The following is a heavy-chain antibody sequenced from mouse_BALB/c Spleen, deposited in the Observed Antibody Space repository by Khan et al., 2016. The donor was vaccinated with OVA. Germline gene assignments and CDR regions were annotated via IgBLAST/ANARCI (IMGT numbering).Heavy chain of an antibody. V-gene: IGHV1-20*02. CDR3: TRIYRSDFDY. Sequence: EVMLVESGPKLVRPGASVKISCKASGYSFTGYFMNWVMQRHGKSLEWIGRINPHIGETFYNQRFKDKATLTVDESSSTAHMELRSLASEDSAVYYCTRIYRSDFDYWGQGTTLTVSS. CDR1: GYSFTGYF. J-gene: IGHJ2*01. CDR2: INPHIGET. D-gene: IGHD1-1*01.